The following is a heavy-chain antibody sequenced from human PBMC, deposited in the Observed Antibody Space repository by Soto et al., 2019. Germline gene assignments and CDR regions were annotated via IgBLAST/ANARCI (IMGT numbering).Heavy chain of an antibody. Sequence: ASVKVACKASGYTFTSYGISWVRQAPGQGLEWMGWISAYNGNTNYAQKLQGRDTMTTDTSTSTAYMELRSLRSDDTAVYFCARVSRNSSWYKKYYFDYWGQGTLVTVSS. CDR2: ISAYNGNT. J-gene: IGHJ4*02. V-gene: IGHV1-18*01. CDR3: ARVSRNSSWYKKYYFDY. CDR1: GYTFTSYG. D-gene: IGHD6-13*01.